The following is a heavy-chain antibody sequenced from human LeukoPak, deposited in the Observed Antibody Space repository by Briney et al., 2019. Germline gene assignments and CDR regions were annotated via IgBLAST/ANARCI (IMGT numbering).Heavy chain of an antibody. D-gene: IGHD2-2*01. CDR2: IYSDGST. Sequence: GGSLRLSCAASEFTVSTYYMNWVRRAPGKGLEWVSVIYSDGSTYYAGSVKGRFTISRDNSKNTLYLQMNSLRVEDTAVYYCARRGVYCSSTTCYLMDVWGQGITVTVSS. J-gene: IGHJ6*02. CDR1: EFTVSTYY. V-gene: IGHV3-53*01. CDR3: ARRGVYCSSTTCYLMDV.